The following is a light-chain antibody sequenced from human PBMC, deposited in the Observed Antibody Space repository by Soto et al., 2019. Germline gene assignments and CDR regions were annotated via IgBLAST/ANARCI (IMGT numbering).Light chain of an antibody. V-gene: IGKV1-13*02. CDR2: GAS. CDR3: QQFSSYQT. CDR1: QGISTA. Sequence: AIQVTQSPSSLSASVGDRVTINCRTSQGISTALAWYQQRPGGPPKLLIYGASTLESGVPSRFSGSGSGTDFTLVITNLQPEDFATYYCQQFSSYQTFGVGTKVEIK. J-gene: IGKJ4*01.